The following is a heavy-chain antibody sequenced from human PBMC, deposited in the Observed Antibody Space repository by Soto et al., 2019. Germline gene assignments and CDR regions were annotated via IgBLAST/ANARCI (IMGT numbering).Heavy chain of an antibody. V-gene: IGHV4-38-2*02. CDR1: GYSISSGYY. D-gene: IGHD2-21*02. CDR2: IYHSGST. Sequence: KSSETLSLTCAVSGYSISSGYYWGWIRQPPGKGLEWIGSIYHSGSTYYNPSLKSRVTTSVDTSKNQFSLKLSSVTAADTAVYYCARDRGFCGGDCYREGDFDYWGQGTLVTVSS. CDR3: ARDRGFCGGDCYREGDFDY. J-gene: IGHJ4*02.